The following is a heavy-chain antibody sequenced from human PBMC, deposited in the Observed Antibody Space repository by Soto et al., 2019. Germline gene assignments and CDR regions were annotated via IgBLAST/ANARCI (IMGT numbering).Heavy chain of an antibody. V-gene: IGHV6-1*01. D-gene: IGHD2-2*01. CDR1: GDSVSSNSAA. CDR2: TYYRSKWYN. CDR3: ARDAQNRSSTSCYDYYYGMDV. Sequence: SQTLSLTCAISGDSVSSNSAAWNWIRQSPSRGLEWLGRTYYRSKWYNDYAVSVKSRITINPDTSKNQFSLQLNSVTPEDTAVYYCARDAQNRSSTSCYDYYYGMDVWGQGTTVTVSS. J-gene: IGHJ6*02.